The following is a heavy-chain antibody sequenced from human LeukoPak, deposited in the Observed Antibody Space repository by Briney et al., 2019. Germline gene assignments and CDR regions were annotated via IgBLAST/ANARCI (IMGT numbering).Heavy chain of an antibody. J-gene: IGHJ4*02. Sequence: PSETLSLTCTVSGDSTSRYYWSWIRQPPGKGLEFLGYIFYSGIVNYNPSLKSRVTMSVDSSKNQVSLKVRSVTAADTAAYYCARDQYSSSLYYYGMDYWGQGTLVTVSS. D-gene: IGHD6-13*01. CDR1: GDSTSRYY. CDR2: IFYSGIV. CDR3: ARDQYSSSLYYYGMDY. V-gene: IGHV4-59*01.